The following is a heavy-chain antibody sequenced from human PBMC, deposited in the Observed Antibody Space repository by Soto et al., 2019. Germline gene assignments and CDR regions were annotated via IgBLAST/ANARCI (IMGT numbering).Heavy chain of an antibody. Sequence: PSETLSLTCTVSGGSISSSSYYWGWIRQPPGKGLEWIGSIYYSGSTYYNPSLKSRVTISVDTSKNQFSLKLSSVTAADTAVYYCARLKVRGVIPNWFDPWGQGTLVTVSS. J-gene: IGHJ5*02. V-gene: IGHV4-39*01. D-gene: IGHD3-10*01. CDR2: IYYSGST. CDR1: GGSISSSSYY. CDR3: ARLKVRGVIPNWFDP.